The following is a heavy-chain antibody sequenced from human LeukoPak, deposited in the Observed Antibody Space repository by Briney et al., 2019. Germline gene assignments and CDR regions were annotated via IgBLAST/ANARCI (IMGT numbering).Heavy chain of an antibody. Sequence: SETLSLTCTVSSGSISSYYWSWIRQPPGKGLEWIGYIYTSGSTNYNPSLKSRVTISVDTSKNQFSLKLSSVTAADTAVYYCAGDIVGRKNFDYWGQGTLVTVSS. CDR2: IYTSGST. CDR3: AGDIVGRKNFDY. J-gene: IGHJ4*02. D-gene: IGHD2-15*01. CDR1: SGSISSYY. V-gene: IGHV4-4*09.